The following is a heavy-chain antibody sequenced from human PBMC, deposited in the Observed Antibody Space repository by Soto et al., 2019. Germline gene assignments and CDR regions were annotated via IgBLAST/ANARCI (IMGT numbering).Heavy chain of an antibody. V-gene: IGHV3-30*18. CDR1: GFTFSYSV. CDR2: VSYDGSKK. D-gene: IGHD3-3*01. J-gene: IGHJ4*02. CDR3: VKGGGAKHDFWNFGY. Sequence: QVHLVESGGGVVQPGRSLRLSCAASGFTFSYSVMHWVRQAPGKGLEWVATVSYDGSKKHYADSVKGRFTISRDNSEKTLDLQLNSLGPEDTALYYCVKGGGAKHDFWNFGYWGQGTLVTVSS.